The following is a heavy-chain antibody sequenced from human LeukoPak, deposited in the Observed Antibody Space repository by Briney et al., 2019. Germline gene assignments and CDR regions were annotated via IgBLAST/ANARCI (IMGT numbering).Heavy chain of an antibody. J-gene: IGHJ4*02. CDR1: GFTFSSYW. CDR3: ARDQKGDMITFGGVIVITPDY. CDR2: IKQDGSEK. D-gene: IGHD3-16*02. Sequence: GGSLRLSCAASGFTFSSYWMSWVRQAPGKGLEWVANIKQDGSEKYYVDSVKGRFTISRDNAKNSLYLQMNSLRAEDTAVYYCARDQKGDMITFGGVIVITPDYGGQGTLVTVSS. V-gene: IGHV3-7*01.